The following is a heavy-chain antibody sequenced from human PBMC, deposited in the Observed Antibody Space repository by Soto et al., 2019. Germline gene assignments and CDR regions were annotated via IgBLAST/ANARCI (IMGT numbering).Heavy chain of an antibody. CDR1: GGSVSSGSYY. V-gene: IGHV4-61*01. Sequence: PSETLSLTCTVSGGSVSSGSYYWSWIRQPPGKGLEWIGYIYYSGSTNYNPPLKSRVTISVDTSKNQFSLKLSSVTAADTAVYYCAKRGITTTRYGMDVWGQGTTVTVS. J-gene: IGHJ6*02. CDR3: AKRGITTTRYGMDV. D-gene: IGHD3-16*01. CDR2: IYYSGST.